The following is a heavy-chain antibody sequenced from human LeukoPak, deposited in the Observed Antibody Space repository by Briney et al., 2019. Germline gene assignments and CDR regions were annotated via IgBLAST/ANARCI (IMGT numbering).Heavy chain of an antibody. J-gene: IGHJ4*02. CDR2: ISSSSSYI. D-gene: IGHD3-10*01. Sequence: GGSLRLSCAASGFAFSSYSMNWVRQAPGKGLEWVSSISSSSSYIYYADSVKGRFTISRDNAKNSLYLQMNSLRAEDTAVYYCARDRRRFGESTTLDYWGQGTLVTVSS. CDR1: GFAFSSYS. V-gene: IGHV3-21*04. CDR3: ARDRRRFGESTTLDY.